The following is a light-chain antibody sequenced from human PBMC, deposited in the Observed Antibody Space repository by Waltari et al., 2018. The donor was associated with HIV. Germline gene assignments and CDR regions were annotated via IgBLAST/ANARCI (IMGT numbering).Light chain of an antibody. CDR2: GNN. Sequence: QSVLIQPPSASGTPGQRVTISCSGSTFNLGNNLVYWYKQLPGTAPRLLIDGNNQRPSGVPNRFSTSKSGTSASLAISGLRSEDDVDYYCAAWDDSWTGWVFGGGTKLTVL. CDR3: AAWDDSWTGWV. CDR1: TFNLGNNL. J-gene: IGLJ3*02. V-gene: IGLV1-47*01.